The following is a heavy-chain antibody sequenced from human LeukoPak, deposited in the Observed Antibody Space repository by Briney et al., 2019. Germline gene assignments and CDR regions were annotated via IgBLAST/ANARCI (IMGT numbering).Heavy chain of an antibody. CDR3: AKVIGLRYFDWFDYGMDV. Sequence: GGSLRLSCAASGFTFSSYAMSWVRQAPGKGLEWVSAISGSGGSTYYADSVKGRFTISRDNSKNTLYLQMNSLRAEDTAVYYCAKVIGLRYFDWFDYGMDVWGQGTTVTVSS. D-gene: IGHD3-9*01. J-gene: IGHJ6*02. CDR2: ISGSGGST. CDR1: GFTFSSYA. V-gene: IGHV3-23*01.